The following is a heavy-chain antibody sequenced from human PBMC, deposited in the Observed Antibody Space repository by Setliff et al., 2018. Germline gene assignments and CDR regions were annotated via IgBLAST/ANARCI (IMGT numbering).Heavy chain of an antibody. CDR1: GFSLSTSGVG. J-gene: IGHJ3*02. D-gene: IGHD3-3*01. Sequence: ESGPTLVNPTQTLTLTCTFSGFSLSTSGVGVGWIRQPPGKALEWLALIYWNDDKRYSPSLKSRLTITKDTSKNQVVLTMTNMDPVDTATYYCAHRQEYYDFWSGYYVDAFDIWGQGTMVTVSS. V-gene: IGHV2-5*01. CDR3: AHRQEYYDFWSGYYVDAFDI. CDR2: IYWNDDK.